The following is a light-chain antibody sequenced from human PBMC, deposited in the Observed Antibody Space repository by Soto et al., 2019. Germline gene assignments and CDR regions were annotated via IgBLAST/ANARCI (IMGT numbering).Light chain of an antibody. J-gene: IGKJ1*01. CDR3: QRYNNGPPGT. Sequence: EIVMTQSPATLSVSPGERATLSCRASQSVSSNLAGYPQKPGQAPRLLIYGASTRATGIPARFSGRVSGTELTLTTSSLQSVDSAVFYCQRYNNGPPGTFGQGTKVDIK. V-gene: IGKV3-15*01. CDR1: QSVSSN. CDR2: GAS.